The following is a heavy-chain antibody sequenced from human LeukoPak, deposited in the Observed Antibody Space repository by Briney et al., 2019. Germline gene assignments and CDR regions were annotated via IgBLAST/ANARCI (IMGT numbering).Heavy chain of an antibody. D-gene: IGHD1-26*01. CDR2: IYSGGST. Sequence: GGSLTLSCAASGFTFSSYWMSWVRQAPGRGLEGVSVIYSGGSTYYADSVKGRFTISRDNSKNTLYLQMNSLRAEDTAVYYCAKSEWEGTYYLDYWGQGTLVTVSS. CDR1: GFTFSSYW. CDR3: AKSEWEGTYYLDY. V-gene: IGHV3-66*02. J-gene: IGHJ4*02.